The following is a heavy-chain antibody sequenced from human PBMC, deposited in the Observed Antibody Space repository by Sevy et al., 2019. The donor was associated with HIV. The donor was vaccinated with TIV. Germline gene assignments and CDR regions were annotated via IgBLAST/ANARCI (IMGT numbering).Heavy chain of an antibody. CDR2: INYNGHI. CDR1: GGSITSLY. CDR3: AGENAWGRCYS. J-gene: IGHJ4*02. Sequence: SETLSLTCTVSGGSITSLYWNWIRQPPGKGLEWIANINYNGHIDYNPSLKRRVNFSLATSKNQFSLRLSSVTAADTAMYYCAGENAWGRCYSWGQGTLVTVSS. D-gene: IGHD1-26*01. V-gene: IGHV4-59*08.